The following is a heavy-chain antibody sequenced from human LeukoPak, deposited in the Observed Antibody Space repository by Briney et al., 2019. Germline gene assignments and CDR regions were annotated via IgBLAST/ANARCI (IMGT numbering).Heavy chain of an antibody. CDR3: ARGPIFGDFDY. V-gene: IGHV3-66*02. Sequence: GGSLRLSCAASGFTVSSNYMSWVRQAPGKGLEWVSVIYSGGTTYYADSVKGRFAISRDNSKNTLYLQMNSLRAEDTAVYYCARGPIFGDFDYWGQGTLVTVSS. CDR1: GFTVSSNY. D-gene: IGHD3-3*01. J-gene: IGHJ4*02. CDR2: IYSGGTT.